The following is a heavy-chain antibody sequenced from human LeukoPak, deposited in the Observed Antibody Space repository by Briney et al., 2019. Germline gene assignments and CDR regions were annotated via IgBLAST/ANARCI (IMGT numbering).Heavy chain of an antibody. CDR2: INHSGST. CDR3: ARRRGYSSSRGFDY. V-gene: IGHV4-34*01. Sequence: SETLSLTCAVYGGSFSGYYWSWIRQPPGKGLEWIGEINHSGSTNYNPPLKSRVTISVDTSKNQFSLKLSSVTAADTAVYYCARRRGYSSSRGFDYWGQGTLVTVSS. J-gene: IGHJ4*02. CDR1: GGSFSGYY. D-gene: IGHD6-6*01.